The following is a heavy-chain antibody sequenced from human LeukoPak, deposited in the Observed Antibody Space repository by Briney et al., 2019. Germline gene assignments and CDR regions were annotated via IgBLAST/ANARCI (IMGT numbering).Heavy chain of an antibody. CDR1: GYTFTSYY. D-gene: IGHD3-9*01. CDR2: INPSGGST. Sequence: GASVKVSCKASGYTFTSYYMHWVRQAPGQGLEWMGIINPSGGSTSYAQKFQGRVTITADKSTSTAYMELSSLRSEDTAVYYCARGYDILTGYFDYWGQGTLVTVSS. V-gene: IGHV1-46*01. J-gene: IGHJ4*02. CDR3: ARGYDILTGYFDY.